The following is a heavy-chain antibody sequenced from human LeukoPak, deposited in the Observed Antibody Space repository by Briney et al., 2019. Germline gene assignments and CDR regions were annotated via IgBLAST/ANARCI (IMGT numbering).Heavy chain of an antibody. D-gene: IGHD4-17*01. J-gene: IGHJ1*01. Sequence: SETLSLTCTVSGGSISSYYWSWIRQPPGKGLEWIGYIYYSGSTNYNPSLKGRVTISVDTSKNQYSLKLSSVTAADTAVYYCARDLYGDYVGAPFQHWGQGTLVTVSS. CDR2: IYYSGST. CDR3: ARDLYGDYVGAPFQH. V-gene: IGHV4-59*08. CDR1: GGSISSYY.